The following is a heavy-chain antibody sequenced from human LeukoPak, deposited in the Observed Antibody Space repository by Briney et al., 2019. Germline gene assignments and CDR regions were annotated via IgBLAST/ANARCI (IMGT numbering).Heavy chain of an antibody. V-gene: IGHV3-7*02. Sequence: GGSLRLSCAASGFTFSNYGMHWVRQAPGKGLEWVAHLNQDGSERYYVDSVKGRFTISRENAKNSLYLQMNSLRAEDTAVYYCAKCGSGSNFDYWGQGILVTVSS. J-gene: IGHJ4*02. CDR2: LNQDGSER. CDR3: AKCGSGSNFDY. CDR1: GFTFSNYG. D-gene: IGHD3-10*01.